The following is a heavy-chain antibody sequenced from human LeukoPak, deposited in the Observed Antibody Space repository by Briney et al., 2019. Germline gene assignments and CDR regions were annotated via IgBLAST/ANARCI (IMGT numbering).Heavy chain of an antibody. CDR2: IHNSGST. CDR1: GGSVSSDSYY. Sequence: SETLSLTCKVSGGSVSSDSYYWSWIRQPPGQGLEWIGYIHNSGSTKYNASLKSRLTISVDTSKNQFSLEVTSVTAADTAVYYCARTNYGDYNWFDPWGQGTLATVSS. J-gene: IGHJ5*02. D-gene: IGHD4-17*01. V-gene: IGHV4-61*01. CDR3: ARTNYGDYNWFDP.